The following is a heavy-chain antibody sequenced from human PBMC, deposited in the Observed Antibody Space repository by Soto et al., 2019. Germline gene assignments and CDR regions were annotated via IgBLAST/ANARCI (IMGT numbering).Heavy chain of an antibody. V-gene: IGHV3-23*01. J-gene: IGHJ4*02. CDR2: ISGSGGNT. CDR1: GFTFSSYA. CDR3: AKARAVAGTALNS. D-gene: IGHD6-19*01. Sequence: EVQLLDSGGGLVQPGGSLRLSCAASGFTFSSYAMSWVRQAPGKGLEWVSTISGSGGNTYYADSVKGRFTISRDNSKNTLYLQMNSLRAEDTAVYYCAKARAVAGTALNSWGQGTLVTVSS.